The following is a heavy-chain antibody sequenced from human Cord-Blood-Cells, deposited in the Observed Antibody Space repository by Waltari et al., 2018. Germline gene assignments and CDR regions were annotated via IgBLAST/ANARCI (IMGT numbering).Heavy chain of an antibody. V-gene: IGHV4-34*01. Sequence: QVQLQQWGAGLLKPSETLSLPCAVYGGSFSGYYWSWIRQPPGKGLEWIGEINHSGSTNYNPSLKSRVTISVDTSKNQFSLKLSSVTAADTAVYYCARVVCSSTSCYYFDYWGQGTLVTVSS. D-gene: IGHD2-2*01. CDR2: INHSGST. J-gene: IGHJ4*02. CDR3: ARVVCSSTSCYYFDY. CDR1: GGSFSGYY.